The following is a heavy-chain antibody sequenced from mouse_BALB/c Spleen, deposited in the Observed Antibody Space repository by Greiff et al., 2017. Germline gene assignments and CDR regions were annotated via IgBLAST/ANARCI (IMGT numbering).Heavy chain of an antibody. CDR1: GYTFTDYA. V-gene: IGHV1S137*01. CDR2: ISTYYGDA. Sequence: VQLQQSGAELVRPGVSVKISCKGSGYTFTDYAMHWVKQSHAKSLEWIGVISTYYGDASYNQKFKGKATMTVDKSSSTAYMELARLTSEDSAIYYCARETAKNAMDYWGQGTSVTVSS. CDR3: ARETAKNAMDY. J-gene: IGHJ4*01. D-gene: IGHD1-2*01.